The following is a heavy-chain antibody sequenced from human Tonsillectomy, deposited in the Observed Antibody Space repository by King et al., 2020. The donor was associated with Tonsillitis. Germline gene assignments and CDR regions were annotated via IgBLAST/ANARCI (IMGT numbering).Heavy chain of an antibody. CDR3: TRRGDVLASISSGAYYGMDV. CDR2: IDPSDSYT. D-gene: IGHD3-3*02. V-gene: IGHV5-10-1*03. Sequence: QLVQSGAEVKKPGESLRISCKGSEYSFTKYWINWVRQMPGKGLEWMGRIDPSDSYTNYNPSFQGHVTISVDKSINTAYLQWTSLKASDTAMYYCTRRGDVLASISSGAYYGMDVWGQGTTVTVFS. CDR1: EYSFTKYW. J-gene: IGHJ6*02.